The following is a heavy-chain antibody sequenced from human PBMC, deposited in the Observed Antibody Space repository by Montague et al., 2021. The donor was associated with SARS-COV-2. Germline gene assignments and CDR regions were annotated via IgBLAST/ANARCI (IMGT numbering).Heavy chain of an antibody. D-gene: IGHD3-22*01. CDR1: GGSLNKHY. CDR3: ARSISSSGARDN. CDR2: IFYKGNT. V-gene: IGHV4-59*11. Sequence: SETRSLTCTVSGGSLNKHYWSWIRKAPGKELEWLGNIFYKGNTNYNVXLWGRVSVSLDTPQNQFSLRLTSLTAADTAVYYCARSISSSGARDNWGQGILVTVS. J-gene: IGHJ4*02.